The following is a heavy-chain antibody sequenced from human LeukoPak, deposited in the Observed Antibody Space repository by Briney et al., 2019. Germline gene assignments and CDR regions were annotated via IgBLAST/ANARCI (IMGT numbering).Heavy chain of an antibody. CDR3: ARGWGYCSSTSCRYYYYYYGMDV. CDR1: GGSFSGYY. D-gene: IGHD2-2*01. CDR2: INHSGST. J-gene: IGHJ6*02. Sequence: WETLSLTCAVYGGSFSGYYWSWIRQPPGKGLEWIGEINHSGSTNYNPSLKSRVTISVDTSKNQFSLKLSSVTAADTAVYYCARGWGYCSSTSCRYYYYYYGMDVWGQGTTVTVSS. V-gene: IGHV4-34*01.